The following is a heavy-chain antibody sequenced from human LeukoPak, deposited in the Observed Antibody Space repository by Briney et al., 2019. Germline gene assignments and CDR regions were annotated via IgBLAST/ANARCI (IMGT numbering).Heavy chain of an antibody. D-gene: IGHD4-11*01. J-gene: IGHJ4*02. CDR2: IYYSRST. Sequence: PSETLSLTCTVSGGSISSCGDYWSWIRQHPGKGLEWIWYIYYSRSTYYNPSLKSRVTISVHTSKNQFSLKLSSVTAADTAVYYCASSPRDDYSNPFDYWGQGTLVTVSS. CDR3: ASSPRDDYSNPFDY. V-gene: IGHV4-31*03. CDR1: GGSISSCGDY.